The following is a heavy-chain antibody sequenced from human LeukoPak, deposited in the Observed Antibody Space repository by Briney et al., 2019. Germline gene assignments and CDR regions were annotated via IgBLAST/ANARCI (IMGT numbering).Heavy chain of an antibody. Sequence: SGPTLVNPTQTLTLTCTFSGFSLRTSGVGVGWIRQPPGKALEWLALIYWDDDKRYSPSLKSRLTITKDTSKTQVVLTMTNMDPVDTATYYCAHRRAVSGFLEWLFDAFDIWGQGTMVTVSS. J-gene: IGHJ3*02. CDR2: IYWDDDK. CDR1: GFSLRTSGVG. D-gene: IGHD3-3*01. V-gene: IGHV2-5*02. CDR3: AHRRAVSGFLEWLFDAFDI.